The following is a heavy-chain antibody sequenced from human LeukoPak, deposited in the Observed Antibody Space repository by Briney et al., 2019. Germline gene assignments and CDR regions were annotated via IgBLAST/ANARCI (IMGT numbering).Heavy chain of an antibody. Sequence: PSETLSLTCAVYGGSFSNYYWSWIRQPPGKGLEWIGEINHSGSTNCNPSLKSRVTISVDKSKNQFSLRLNSVTAADTAMYYCAKSGGYGLIDYWGQGTLVTVSS. J-gene: IGHJ4*02. CDR3: AKSGGYGLIDY. CDR1: GGSFSNYY. CDR2: INHSGST. D-gene: IGHD1-26*01. V-gene: IGHV4-34*01.